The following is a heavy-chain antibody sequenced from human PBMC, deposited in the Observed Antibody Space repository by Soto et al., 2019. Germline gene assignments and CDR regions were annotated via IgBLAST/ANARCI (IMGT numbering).Heavy chain of an antibody. Sequence: ASVKVSCKASGYTFTSYGISWVRQAPGQGLEWMGWISAYNGNTNYAQKLQGRVTMTTDTSTSTAYMELRSLRSDDTAVYYCARVRGVVVPAATLRYYYYGMDVWGQGTTVTVSS. CDR1: GYTFTSYG. D-gene: IGHD2-2*01. CDR3: ARVRGVVVPAATLRYYYYGMDV. J-gene: IGHJ6*02. CDR2: ISAYNGNT. V-gene: IGHV1-18*04.